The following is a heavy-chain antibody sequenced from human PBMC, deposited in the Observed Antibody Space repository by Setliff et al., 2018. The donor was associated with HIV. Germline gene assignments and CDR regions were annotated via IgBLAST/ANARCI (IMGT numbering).Heavy chain of an antibody. Sequence: TLSLTCTVSGGSITGYYWSWIRQPPGKGLEWIGWIYYSGNTRYNPSLKSRVTISLDTSKNRFSLQLTSVTAADTSIYHCARLGTSGWYSYFDYWGQGILVTAPQ. D-gene: IGHD6-19*01. CDR2: IYYSGNT. V-gene: IGHV4-59*08. CDR1: GGSITGYY. J-gene: IGHJ4*02. CDR3: ARLGTSGWYSYFDY.